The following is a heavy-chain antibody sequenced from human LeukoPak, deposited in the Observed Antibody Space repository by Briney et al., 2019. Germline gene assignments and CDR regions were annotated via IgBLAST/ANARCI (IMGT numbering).Heavy chain of an antibody. Sequence: SETLSLTCAVYGGSFSGYYWSWIRQPPGKGLEWIGEINHSGSTNYNPSLKSRVTISVDTSKNQFSLKLSSVTAADTAVYYCARGGYSGSYKHPFDYWGQGTLVTVSS. CDR1: GGSFSGYY. J-gene: IGHJ4*02. CDR3: ARGGYSGSYKHPFDY. D-gene: IGHD1-26*01. V-gene: IGHV4-34*01. CDR2: INHSGST.